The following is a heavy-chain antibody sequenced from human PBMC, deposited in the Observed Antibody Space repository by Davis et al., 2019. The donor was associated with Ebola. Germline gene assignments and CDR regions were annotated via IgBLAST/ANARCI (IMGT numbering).Heavy chain of an antibody. CDR1: GYAISSYG. Sequence: SCKASGYAISSYGMHWLRQAPGQRPEWMGIIYPGDSDTRYSPSFQGQVTISADKSISTAYLQWSSLKASDTAMYYCARHVHYYDFWRVTTYYYMDVWGPGTLVTVSS. D-gene: IGHD3-3*01. CDR3: ARHVHYYDFWRVTTYYYMDV. J-gene: IGHJ6*03. V-gene: IGHV5-51*01. CDR2: IYPGDSDT.